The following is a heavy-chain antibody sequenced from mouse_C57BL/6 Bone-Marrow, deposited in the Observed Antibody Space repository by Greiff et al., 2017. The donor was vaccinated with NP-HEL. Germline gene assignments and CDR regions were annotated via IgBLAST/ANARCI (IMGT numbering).Heavy chain of an antibody. Sequence: VQLVESGAELVKPGASVKISCKASGYAFRSYWMNWVKQRPGKGLEWIGQIYPGDGDTNYNGKFKGQATLTADKSSSTAYMQLSSLTSEDSAVYLCARYYGSSCYFDYGGQGTTLTVSS. D-gene: IGHD1-1*01. CDR3: ARYYGSSCYFDY. V-gene: IGHV1-80*01. CDR1: GYAFRSYW. J-gene: IGHJ2*01. CDR2: IYPGDGDT.